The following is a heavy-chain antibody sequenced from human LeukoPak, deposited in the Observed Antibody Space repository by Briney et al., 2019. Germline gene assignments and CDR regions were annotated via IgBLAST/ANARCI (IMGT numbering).Heavy chain of an antibody. Sequence: PGGSPRLSCAASGFTVSSNYMSWVSQAPGKGLEWVSVIYSGGSTYYADSVKGRFTISRDNSKNTLYLQVNSLRAEDTAVYYCARSPPYYGESYYYYYGMDVWGQGTTVTVSS. J-gene: IGHJ6*02. CDR2: IYSGGST. D-gene: IGHD4-17*01. CDR3: ARSPPYYGESYYYYYGMDV. V-gene: IGHV3-66*01. CDR1: GFTVSSNY.